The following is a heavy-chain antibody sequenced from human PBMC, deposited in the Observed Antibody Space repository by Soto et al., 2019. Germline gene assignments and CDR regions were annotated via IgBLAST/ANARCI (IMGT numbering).Heavy chain of an antibody. V-gene: IGHV4-59*12. CDR2: VYSSGST. J-gene: IGHJ4*02. CDR3: ARVYSGSYSDS. Sequence: SETLSLTCTVSGDSITSYNWNWLRQPPGKALEWIGYVYSSGSTNYNPSLKTRVTISVDKSKNQFSLKLSSVTAADTAVYYCARVYSGSYSDSWGQGTLVTVSS. D-gene: IGHD1-26*01. CDR1: GDSITSYN.